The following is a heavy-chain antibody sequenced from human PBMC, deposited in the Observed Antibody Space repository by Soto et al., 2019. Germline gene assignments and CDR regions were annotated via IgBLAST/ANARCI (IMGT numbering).Heavy chain of an antibody. CDR3: ARGAGYCSSTSCSDYYYYGMDV. CDR1: GFPFSSYA. D-gene: IGHD2-2*01. J-gene: IGHJ6*02. V-gene: IGHV3-64*02. Sequence: EVQLVKSGEGLVQPGGSRRLSCAASGFPFSSYAMNWVRQAPGKGLEYVSAISSNGGRKYYADFVKGKFTISRDNSKNTLYLQMGSLRAEDMAVYYCARGAGYCSSTSCSDYYYYGMDVWGQGTTVTVSS. CDR2: ISSNGGRK.